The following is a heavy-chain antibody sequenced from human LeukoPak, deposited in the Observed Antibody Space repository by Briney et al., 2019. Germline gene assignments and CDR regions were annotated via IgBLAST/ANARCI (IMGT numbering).Heavy chain of an antibody. Sequence: GGSLRLSCAASGFTFSSFDMHWVCQSTGKGLEWVSTIGAAGDTYYAGSVKGRSTISRDNAKNSLYLQMDSVRAGDTAIYYCARGAHNWFDPWGQGTPVTVSS. CDR3: ARGAHNWFDP. CDR1: GFTFSSFD. CDR2: IGAAGDT. J-gene: IGHJ5*02. V-gene: IGHV3-13*04.